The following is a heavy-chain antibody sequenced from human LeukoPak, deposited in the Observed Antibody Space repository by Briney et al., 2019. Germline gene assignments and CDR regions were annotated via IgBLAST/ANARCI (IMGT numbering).Heavy chain of an antibody. D-gene: IGHD3-10*01. CDR3: ARAGYYYGSGSYLGY. J-gene: IGHJ4*02. CDR1: GFTFSSYS. V-gene: IGHV3-21*01. Sequence: GGALRLSCAASGFTFSSYSMNWVRQAPGKGLEWVSSISSSSSYIYYADSLKGRFTISRDNAKNSLYLQMNSLRAEDTAVYYCARAGYYYGSGSYLGYWGQGTLVTVSS. CDR2: ISSSSSYI.